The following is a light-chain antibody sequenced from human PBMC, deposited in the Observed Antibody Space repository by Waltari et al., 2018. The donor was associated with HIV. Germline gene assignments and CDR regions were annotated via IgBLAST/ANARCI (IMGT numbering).Light chain of an antibody. CDR3: AAWDDRLNGWV. CDR1: SSNIGRHN. Sequence: QSVLTQPPSASGTPGQTVTISCYGSSSNIGRHNLNWFQNLPGTAPKLLIYNDNQRPSGVPDRFSGSKSGTSASLAISGLQSEDEADYTCAAWDDRLNGWVFGGGTKLTVL. V-gene: IGLV1-44*01. J-gene: IGLJ3*02. CDR2: NDN.